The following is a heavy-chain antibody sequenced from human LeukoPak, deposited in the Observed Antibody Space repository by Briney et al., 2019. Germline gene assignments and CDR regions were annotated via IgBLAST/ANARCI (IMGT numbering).Heavy chain of an antibody. J-gene: IGHJ4*02. CDR3: ARGLSRDGYTSIAAN. CDR2: INHSGST. CDR1: GGSFSGYY. V-gene: IGHV4-34*01. D-gene: IGHD5-24*01. Sequence: PSETLSLTCAVYGGSFSGYYWSWIRQPPGKGLAWIGEINHSGSTNYNPPLKSRVTISVDTSKNQFSLKLSSVTAADTAVYYCARGLSRDGYTSIAANWGQGTLVTVSS.